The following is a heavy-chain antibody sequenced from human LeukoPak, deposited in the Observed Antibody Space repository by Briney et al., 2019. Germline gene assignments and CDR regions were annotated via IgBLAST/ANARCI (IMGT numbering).Heavy chain of an antibody. D-gene: IGHD3-3*01. CDR3: ARGRGDDFWGGYYRGAPDY. J-gene: IGHJ4*02. CDR2: IWYDGSNK. V-gene: IGHV3-33*01. CDR1: GFTFSSYG. Sequence: GGSLRLSCAASGFTFSSYGMHWVRQAPGKGLEWVAVIWYDGSNKYYADSVKGRFTISRDNSKNTLYLQMNSLRAEDTAVYYCARGRGDDFWGGYYRGAPDYWGQGTLVTVSS.